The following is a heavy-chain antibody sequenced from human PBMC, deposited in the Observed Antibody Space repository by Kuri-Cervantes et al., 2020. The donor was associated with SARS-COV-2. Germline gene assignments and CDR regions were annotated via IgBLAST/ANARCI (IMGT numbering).Heavy chain of an antibody. Sequence: SGPTPVKPTQTLTLTCTFSGFPLSTSGVGVGWIRKTPGKALEWLALIYWNNDKRYSPSLKGRLTITKDTSKNQVVLTMTNMDPVDTATYYCAHRLTPHNWFDPWGQGTLVTVSS. J-gene: IGHJ5*02. V-gene: IGHV2-5*01. CDR3: AHRLTPHNWFDP. CDR2: IYWNNDK. CDR1: GFPLSTSGVG.